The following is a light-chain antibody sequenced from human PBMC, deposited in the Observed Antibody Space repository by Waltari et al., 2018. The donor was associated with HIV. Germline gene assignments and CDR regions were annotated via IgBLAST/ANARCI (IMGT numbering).Light chain of an antibody. V-gene: IGKV1-27*01. CDR1: QAISNS. Sequence: DIQLTQSPSSLSASVVDRVTITCGASQAISNSLPWYQQKPGKVPQLLIYAASTLQSGDPSRFSGFGSETNFTLAIACVRPGDVATYFCQNYNNVPRTVGQGTKVEIK. J-gene: IGKJ1*01. CDR3: QNYNNVPRT. CDR2: AAS.